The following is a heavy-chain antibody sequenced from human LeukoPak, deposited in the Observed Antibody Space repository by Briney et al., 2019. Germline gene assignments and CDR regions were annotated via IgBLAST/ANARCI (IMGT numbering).Heavy chain of an antibody. D-gene: IGHD1-20*01. CDR1: GFTFSSYG. Sequence: GRSLRLSCAASGFTFSSYGMHWVRRAPVKGLEWLALIWYDGSNEYYANSVKGRFTISRDNSKNTLYLQMNSLRAEDTAVYYCAKQGLTGTTGDYWGQGTLVTVSS. CDR3: AKQGLTGTTGDY. V-gene: IGHV3-33*06. J-gene: IGHJ4*02. CDR2: IWYDGSNE.